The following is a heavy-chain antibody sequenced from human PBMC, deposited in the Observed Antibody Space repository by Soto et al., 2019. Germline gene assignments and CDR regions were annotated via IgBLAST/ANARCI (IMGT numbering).Heavy chain of an antibody. J-gene: IGHJ5*02. D-gene: IGHD6-6*01. CDR2: INAHSGGT. Sequence: ASVKVSCTASGFSFTGYYIHWLRQAPGQGLEWMGWINAHSGGTEYAQKFQGRVTLTRDTSIATAYLTLTSLTSDDTALYYCAKDLTRQLAYWLDPWGQGTQGTVPQ. CDR3: AKDLTRQLAYWLDP. CDR1: GFSFTGYY. V-gene: IGHV1-2*02.